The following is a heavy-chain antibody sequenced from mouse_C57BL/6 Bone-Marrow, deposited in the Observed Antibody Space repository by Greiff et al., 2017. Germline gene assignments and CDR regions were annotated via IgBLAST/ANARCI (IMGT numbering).Heavy chain of an antibody. Sequence: EVQLVESEGGLVQPGSSMKLSCTASGFTFSDYYMAWVRQVPEKGLEWVANINYDGSSTYYLDSLKSRFIISRDNAKNILYLQRSSLKSEDTATYYCARDYYGPGYYFDYWGQGTTLTVSS. CDR2: INYDGSST. V-gene: IGHV5-16*01. CDR1: GFTFSDYY. CDR3: ARDYYGPGYYFDY. J-gene: IGHJ2*01. D-gene: IGHD1-2*01.